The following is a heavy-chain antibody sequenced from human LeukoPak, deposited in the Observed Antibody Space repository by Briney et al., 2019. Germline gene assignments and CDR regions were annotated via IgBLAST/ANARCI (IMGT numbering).Heavy chain of an antibody. V-gene: IGHV5-51*01. CDR2: IYSGDSDA. D-gene: IGHD6-6*01. J-gene: IGHJ5*02. CDR1: GYSFSTYW. CDR3: GRRRGISYLEPHHWFDP. Sequence: GEALKFSCKGSGYSFSTYWICWGRRMRGKGLEGMGSIYSGDSDARYSPSFQGQATISVDKSISTVYLQWSSLKASDTPMYYCGRRRGISYLEPHHWFDPWGQGPLVTVPS.